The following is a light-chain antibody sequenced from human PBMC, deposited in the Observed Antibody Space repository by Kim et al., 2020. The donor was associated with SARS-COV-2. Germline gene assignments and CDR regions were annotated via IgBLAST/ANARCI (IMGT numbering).Light chain of an antibody. CDR1: SSNIGGNY. J-gene: IGLJ1*01. Sequence: ELTQPPSASGTPGQRVTISCSGSSSNIGGNYVYWYQQLPGTAPKLLIYRNNQRPSGVPDRFSGSKSGTSASLAISGLRSEDEADYYCATWDDSLSGFYVFGTGTKVTVL. V-gene: IGLV1-47*01. CDR3: ATWDDSLSGFYV. CDR2: RNN.